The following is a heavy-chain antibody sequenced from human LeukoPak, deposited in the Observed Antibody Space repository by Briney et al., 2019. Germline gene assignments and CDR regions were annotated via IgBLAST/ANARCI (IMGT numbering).Heavy chain of an antibody. CDR2: IGGSGGST. CDR3: AKRLRAAGTAYYYYGMDV. D-gene: IGHD6-13*01. V-gene: IGHV3-23*01. CDR1: GFTFSSYA. J-gene: IGHJ6*02. Sequence: PGGSLRLSCAASGFTFSSYAMSWVRQAPGKGLEWVSAIGGSGGSTYYADSVKGRFTISRDNSKNTLYLQMNSLRAEDTAVYYCAKRLRAAGTAYYYYGMDVWGQGTTVTVSS.